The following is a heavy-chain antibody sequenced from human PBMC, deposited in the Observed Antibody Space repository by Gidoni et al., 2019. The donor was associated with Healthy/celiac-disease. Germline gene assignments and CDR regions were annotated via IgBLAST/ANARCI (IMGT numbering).Heavy chain of an antibody. D-gene: IGHD6-19*01. Sequence: QVQLQESGPGLVKPSETLSLTCAVSGYSISSGYSWGWIRQPPGKGLEWIGSIYHSGSTYYNPSLKSRVTISVDTSKNQFSLKLSSVTAADTAVYYCASTQGIAVAGTFDYWGQGTLVTVSS. CDR3: ASTQGIAVAGTFDY. J-gene: IGHJ4*02. CDR2: IYHSGST. CDR1: GYSISSGYS. V-gene: IGHV4-38-2*01.